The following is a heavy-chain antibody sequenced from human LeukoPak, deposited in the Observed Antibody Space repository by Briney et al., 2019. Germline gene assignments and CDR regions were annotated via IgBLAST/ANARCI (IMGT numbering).Heavy chain of an antibody. CDR2: IWYDGSNK. J-gene: IGHJ4*02. CDR3: ARDATPVSPIVVVAIHFDY. CDR1: GFTLSSYG. D-gene: IGHD3-22*01. Sequence: PGGSLRLSWAACGFTLSSYGMHWVRQAPGKGMEGVAVIWYDGSNKYYADSVNGLFTISRDNSKNTLYLQINILRAEDTAVYYCARDATPVSPIVVVAIHFDYWGQGTLVTVSS. V-gene: IGHV3-33*01.